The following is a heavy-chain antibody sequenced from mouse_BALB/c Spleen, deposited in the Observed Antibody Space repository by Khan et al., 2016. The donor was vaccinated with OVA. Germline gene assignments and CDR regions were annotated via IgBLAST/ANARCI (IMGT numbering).Heavy chain of an antibody. Sequence: QMQLEESGPGLVAPSQSLSITCTVSGFSLTSYGVHWVRQPPGKGLEWLGVIWAGGSTNYNSALMSRLSISKDNSKSQVFLKMNSLQTDDTAMYYCARDLRRYFDYWGQGTTLTVSS. V-gene: IGHV2-9*02. J-gene: IGHJ2*01. D-gene: IGHD1-2*01. CDR2: IWAGGST. CDR3: ARDLRRYFDY. CDR1: GFSLTSYG.